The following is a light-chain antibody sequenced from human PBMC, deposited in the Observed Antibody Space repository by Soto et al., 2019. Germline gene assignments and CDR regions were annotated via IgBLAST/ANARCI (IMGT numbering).Light chain of an antibody. V-gene: IGKV1-5*03. Sequence: DIQMTQSPSTLSASVGDRVTITCRASQSISTWLAWYQQEPGKAPKLLIHKASSLQSGVPSRFSGSGSGTDFTLTISSLHPDDFATYCCQQYNSYSPTFGQGTKVDIK. J-gene: IGKJ1*01. CDR3: QQYNSYSPT. CDR1: QSISTW. CDR2: KAS.